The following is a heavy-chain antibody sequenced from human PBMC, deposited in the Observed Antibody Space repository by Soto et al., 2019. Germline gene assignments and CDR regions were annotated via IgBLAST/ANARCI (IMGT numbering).Heavy chain of an antibody. CDR2: ISRDGGTK. J-gene: IGHJ4*02. D-gene: IGHD2-8*02. Sequence: QVQLVESGGGVVQPGRSLRLSCAVSGFTVSTYGMHWFLQAPGQGLEWVAVISRDGGTKYYADAVKCRFTISRDNSRNTLFLEMNSLRGDDLAVYYCTGEVASGYWGQGTLVTVSS. CDR1: GFTVSTYG. V-gene: IGHV3-30*03. CDR3: TGEVASGY.